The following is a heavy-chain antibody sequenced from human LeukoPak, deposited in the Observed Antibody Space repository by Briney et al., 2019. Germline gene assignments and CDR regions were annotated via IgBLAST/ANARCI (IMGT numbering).Heavy chain of an antibody. CDR2: INPNSGGT. D-gene: IGHD3-10*01. J-gene: IGHJ3*02. Sequence: ASVKVSCKASGYTFTGYYMHWVRQAPGQGLEWMGWINPNSGGTNYAQKFQGRVTMTRDTSISTAYMELSRLRSDDTAVYYCARDVTPVLLWFGELLPHDAFDIWGQGTMVTVSS. V-gene: IGHV1-2*02. CDR1: GYTFTGYY. CDR3: ARDVTPVLLWFGELLPHDAFDI.